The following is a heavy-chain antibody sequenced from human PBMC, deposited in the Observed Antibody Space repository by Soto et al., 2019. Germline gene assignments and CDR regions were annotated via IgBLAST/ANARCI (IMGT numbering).Heavy chain of an antibody. CDR3: VRDGTKTLRDWFDP. CDR2: IYATGTT. CDR1: GASISGFY. D-gene: IGHD1-1*01. J-gene: IGHJ5*02. V-gene: IGHV4-4*07. Sequence: SETLSLTCTVSGASISGFYRSWIRKSAGKGLEWIGRIYATGTTDYNPSLNSRVLMSVDTSKKQFSLKLRSVTAADTAVYYCVRDGTKTLRDWFDPWGKGISVTVSS.